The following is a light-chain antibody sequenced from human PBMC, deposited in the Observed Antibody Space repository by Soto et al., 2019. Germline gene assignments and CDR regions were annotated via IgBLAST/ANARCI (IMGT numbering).Light chain of an antibody. Sequence: DIQVTQSPSSLSASVGDTVTINCRASQSISNFLNWYQQKPGKAPKLLIYDASSLQSGVPSRFSGSGSGTDFTLTISSLHPEAFATYYCQQSYSTPRTFGHGTKVDI. J-gene: IGKJ1*01. CDR2: DAS. V-gene: IGKV1-39*01. CDR3: QQSYSTPRT. CDR1: QSISNF.